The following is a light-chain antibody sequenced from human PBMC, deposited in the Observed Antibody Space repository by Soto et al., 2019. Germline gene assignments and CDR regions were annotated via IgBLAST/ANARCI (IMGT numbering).Light chain of an antibody. Sequence: QFVLTQPASVSGSPGQTLTISCSGTSSDVGGYNYVSWYQQHPGKAPKLMIYDVSNRPSGVSNRFSGSKSGTTASLTISGLQAEDEADYYCSSYTSSPTYVVFGGGTKLTVL. V-gene: IGLV2-14*01. CDR2: DVS. J-gene: IGLJ2*01. CDR3: SSYTSSPTYVV. CDR1: SSDVGGYNY.